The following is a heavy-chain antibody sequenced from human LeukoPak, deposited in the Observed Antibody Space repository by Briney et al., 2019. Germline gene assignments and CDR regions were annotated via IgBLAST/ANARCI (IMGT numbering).Heavy chain of an antibody. CDR2: IIPIFGTA. CDR1: GGTFSSYA. Sequence: SVKVSCKASGGTFSSYAISWVRQAPGQGLEWMGGIIPIFGTANYAQKFQGRVTITADESTSTAYMELSSLRSEDTAVYYCARGEMATITGEYYFDYWGQGTLVTVSS. CDR3: ARGEMATITGEYYFDY. D-gene: IGHD5-24*01. J-gene: IGHJ4*02. V-gene: IGHV1-69*13.